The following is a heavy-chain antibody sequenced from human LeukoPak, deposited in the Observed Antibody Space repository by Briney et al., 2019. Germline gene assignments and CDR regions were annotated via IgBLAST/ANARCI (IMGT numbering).Heavy chain of an antibody. CDR2: INPNSGGT. CDR1: GYTFTGYY. J-gene: IGHJ4*02. CDR3: ARMVVVVVAATYYFDY. V-gene: IGHV1-2*02. Sequence: GESLKVSCKASGYTFTGYYMHWVRQAPGQGLEWMGWINPNSGGTNYAQKFQGRVTMTRDTSISTAYMELSRLRSDDTAVYYCARMVVVVVAATYYFDYWGQGTLVTVSS. D-gene: IGHD2-15*01.